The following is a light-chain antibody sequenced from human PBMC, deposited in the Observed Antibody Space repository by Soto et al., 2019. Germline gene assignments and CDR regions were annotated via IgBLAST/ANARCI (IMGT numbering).Light chain of an antibody. Sequence: DIPMTQSPSSLSASVGDRVTITCRASQGISNYLDWYQQKPGKVPKLLIYAASTLQSGVPARFSGSGSGTDFTLTISSLQPEDVATYYCQKYNSAPRTFGAGTKVDIK. J-gene: IGKJ3*01. CDR2: AAS. CDR3: QKYNSAPRT. CDR1: QGISNY. V-gene: IGKV1-27*01.